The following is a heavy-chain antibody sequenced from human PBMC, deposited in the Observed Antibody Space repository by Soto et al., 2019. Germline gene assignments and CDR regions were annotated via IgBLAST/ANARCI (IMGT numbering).Heavy chain of an antibody. V-gene: IGHV3-30-3*01. Sequence: QVQLVESGGGVVQPGMSLRLSCAASGFTFSSYAMHWVRQAPGTGLEWVAGTSYDGSNKSYADSEKGQFTISRDNSKNTLYLQMNSLRAEDTAVYYCAREIVVVPAAKPLYGMDVWGQGTTVTVSS. CDR2: TSYDGSNK. J-gene: IGHJ6*02. CDR3: AREIVVVPAAKPLYGMDV. CDR1: GFTFSSYA. D-gene: IGHD2-2*02.